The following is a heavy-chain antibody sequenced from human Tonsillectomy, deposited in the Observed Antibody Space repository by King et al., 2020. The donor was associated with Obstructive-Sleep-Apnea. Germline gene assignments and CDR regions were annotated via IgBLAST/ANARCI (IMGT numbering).Heavy chain of an antibody. D-gene: IGHD2-15*01. CDR1: GYSISSGFY. Sequence: VQLQESGPGLVKPSETLSLTCAVSGYSISSGFYWGWIRQPPGKGLEWIGSIHHSGSTYYNPSLRSRVTISVDTSKNQFSLKLRSVTATDTAVYHCARDPNSGGGSCYSDYWGQGTLVAVSS. V-gene: IGHV4-38-2*02. CDR3: ARDPNSGGGSCYSDY. CDR2: IHHSGST. J-gene: IGHJ4*02.